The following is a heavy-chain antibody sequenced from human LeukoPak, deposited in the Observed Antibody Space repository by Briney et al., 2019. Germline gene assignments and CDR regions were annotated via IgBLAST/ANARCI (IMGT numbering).Heavy chain of an antibody. CDR3: AKNGEVLSWFDP. V-gene: IGHV3-23*01. J-gene: IGHJ5*02. CDR1: GFTFSSYA. D-gene: IGHD3-10*01. Sequence: GGSLRLSCTASGFTFSSYAMSWVRQAPGKGLEWVSAISGSGGSTYYADSVKGRFTISRDNSKNTLYLQMNSLRAEDTAVYSCAKNGEVLSWFDPWGQGTLVTVSS. CDR2: ISGSGGST.